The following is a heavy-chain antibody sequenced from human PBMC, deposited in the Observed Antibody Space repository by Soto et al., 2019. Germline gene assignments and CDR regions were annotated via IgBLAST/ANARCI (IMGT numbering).Heavy chain of an antibody. J-gene: IGHJ6*02. V-gene: IGHV4-34*01. CDR2: IIHSGST. D-gene: IGHD2-15*01. CDR3: ARGRSGSEYCSGGSCYRRVGPCYYYYYGMDV. CDR1: GGSLSGYY. Sequence: SETLSLTCAVSGGSLSGYYWSWIRQPPGKGLEWIGEIIHSGSTNYNPSLKRRLTTSVDTSKNQFSLKLSSVSAADTAVDYCARGRSGSEYCSGGSCYRRVGPCYYYYYGMDVWGQGTTVTVSS.